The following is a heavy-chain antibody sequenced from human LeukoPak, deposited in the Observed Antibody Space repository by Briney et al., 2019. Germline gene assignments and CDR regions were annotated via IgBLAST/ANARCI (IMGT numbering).Heavy chain of an antibody. CDR3: ARDILATSIAAPYY. V-gene: IGHV4-39*07. Sequence: NPSETLSLTCSVSGGSISSSTYYWGWIRQPPGKGLEWIGSIFYSGRTYYNPSLKSRVTMSVDTSKNQFSLRLNSVNAADTAVYYCARDILATSIAAPYYWGQGTLVTVSS. D-gene: IGHD6-13*01. CDR2: IFYSGRT. CDR1: GGSISSSTYY. J-gene: IGHJ4*02.